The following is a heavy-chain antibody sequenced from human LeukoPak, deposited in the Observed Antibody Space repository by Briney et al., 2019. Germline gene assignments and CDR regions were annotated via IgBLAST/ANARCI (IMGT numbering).Heavy chain of an antibody. V-gene: IGHV3-23*01. CDR3: AKDSPSYYYDSSGYYYGGSDFDY. D-gene: IGHD3-22*01. Sequence: PGGSLRLSCAASGFTFSSYAMSWVRQAPGKGLEWVSAISGSGGSTYYADSVKGRFTISRDNSKNTLYPQMNSLRAEDTAVYYCAKDSPSYYYDSSGYYYGGSDFDYWGQGTLVTVSS. J-gene: IGHJ4*02. CDR1: GFTFSSYA. CDR2: ISGSGGST.